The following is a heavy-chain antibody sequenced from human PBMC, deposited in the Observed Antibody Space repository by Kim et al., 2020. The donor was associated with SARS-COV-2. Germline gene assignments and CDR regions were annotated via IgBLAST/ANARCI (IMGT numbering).Heavy chain of an antibody. CDR3: ARDMNPTVYDY. Sequence: TKYSQKFQGRVTNTRDTSANTAYMDLSSLTSEDTAIYYCARDMNPTVYDYWGQGTLVTVSS. D-gene: IGHD4-4*01. J-gene: IGHJ4*02. V-gene: IGHV1-3*01. CDR2: T.